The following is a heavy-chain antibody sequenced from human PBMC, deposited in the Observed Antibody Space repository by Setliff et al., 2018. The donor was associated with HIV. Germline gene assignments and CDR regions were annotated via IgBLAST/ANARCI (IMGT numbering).Heavy chain of an antibody. J-gene: IGHJ4*02. Sequence: GASVKVSCKASGYTFTTYAIHWVRQAPGQRLEWMGWIDTENGNTKYSQKFQGRVAITRDTSASIGYMELSGLRSDDTAVYYCAKGQGPVDYWGQGTLVTVSS. CDR2: IDTENGNT. CDR1: GYTFTTYA. V-gene: IGHV1-3*04. CDR3: AKGQGPVDY.